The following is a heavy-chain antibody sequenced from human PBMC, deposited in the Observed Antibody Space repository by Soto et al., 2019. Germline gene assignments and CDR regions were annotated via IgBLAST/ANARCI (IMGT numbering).Heavy chain of an antibody. Sequence: SLRLSCAASGFTFSSYAMSWVRQAPGKGLEWVSAISGSGGSTYYADSVKGRFTISRDNSKNTLYLQMNSLRAEDTAVYYCAKDSGYDYGGYYYGMDVWGQGTTVTVSS. J-gene: IGHJ6*02. CDR2: ISGSGGST. V-gene: IGHV3-23*01. D-gene: IGHD5-12*01. CDR3: AKDSGYDYGGYYYGMDV. CDR1: GFTFSSYA.